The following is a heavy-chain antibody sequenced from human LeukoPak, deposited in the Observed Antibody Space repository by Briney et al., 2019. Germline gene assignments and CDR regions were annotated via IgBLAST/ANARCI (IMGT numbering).Heavy chain of an antibody. CDR3: ARASEMATIPFDY. CDR1: GGSFSGYY. Sequence: PSDTLSLTCAVYGGSFSGYYWSWIRQPPGKGLEWIGEINHSGSTNYNPSLKSRVTISVDTSKNQFSLKLSSVTAADTAVYYCARASEMATIPFDYWGQGTLVTVSS. J-gene: IGHJ4*02. V-gene: IGHV4-34*01. D-gene: IGHD5-24*01. CDR2: INHSGST.